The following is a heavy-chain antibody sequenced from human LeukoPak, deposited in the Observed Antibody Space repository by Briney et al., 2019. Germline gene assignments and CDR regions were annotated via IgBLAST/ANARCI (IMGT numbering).Heavy chain of an antibody. CDR3: AKDSYSKGDY. J-gene: IGHJ4*02. D-gene: IGHD1-26*01. CDR1: GFTFSVYY. V-gene: IGHV3-11*05. CDR2: ISSNSSYT. Sequence: GGSLRLSCAASGFTFSVYYMSWIRQAPGKGLEWVSYISSNSSYTNYADSVKGRFTISRDNAKNSLYLQMDSLRAEDTAVYYCAKDSYSKGDYWGQGTLVTVSS.